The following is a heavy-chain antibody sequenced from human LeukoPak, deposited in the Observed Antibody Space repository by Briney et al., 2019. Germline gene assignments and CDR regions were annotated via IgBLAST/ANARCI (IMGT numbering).Heavy chain of an antibody. J-gene: IGHJ4*02. CDR1: GFTFSSYA. CDR2: ISWDGGST. V-gene: IGHV3-43*01. Sequence: GGSLRLSCAASGFTFSSYAMTWVRQAPGKGLEWVSLISWDGGSTYYADSVKGRFTISRDNSKNSLYLQMNSLRTEDTALYYCAKDTRVAVAGNDYFDYWGQGTLVTVSS. CDR3: AKDTRVAVAGNDYFDY. D-gene: IGHD6-19*01.